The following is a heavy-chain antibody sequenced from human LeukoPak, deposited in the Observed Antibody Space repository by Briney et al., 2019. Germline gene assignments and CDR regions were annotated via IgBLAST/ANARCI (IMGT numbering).Heavy chain of an antibody. D-gene: IGHD2-2*01. CDR1: GFSFTNYA. CDR3: AKRGHCSSSSCYHYFDY. CDR2: ITGSGGRT. Sequence: GGSLRLSCAASGFSFTNYAMSWVRQAPGKGLEWVSTITGSGGRTYYADSVKGRFTISRDTSKNTLYLRVNSLRADDTAVYYCAKRGHCSSSSCYHYFDYWGQGTLVTVSS. J-gene: IGHJ4*02. V-gene: IGHV3-23*01.